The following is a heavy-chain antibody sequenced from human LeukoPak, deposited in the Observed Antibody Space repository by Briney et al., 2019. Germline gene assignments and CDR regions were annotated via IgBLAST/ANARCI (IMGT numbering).Heavy chain of an antibody. Sequence: PGTSLRLSCAASGISFSSHGMHWVRQAPGKGLEWVAVIWYDGSNIYYADSVKGRFTISRDNSKNTLYLQMNSLRAEDTALYYCARARNDYDSNGFPVLEYWGQGTLVTVSS. CDR3: ARARNDYDSNGFPVLEY. CDR2: IWYDGSNI. J-gene: IGHJ4*02. D-gene: IGHD3-22*01. CDR1: GISFSSHG. V-gene: IGHV3-33*01.